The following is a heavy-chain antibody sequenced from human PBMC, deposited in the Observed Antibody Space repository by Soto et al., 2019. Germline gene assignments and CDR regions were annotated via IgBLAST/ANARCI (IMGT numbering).Heavy chain of an antibody. CDR3: ARGWRDLNRWCFDP. V-gene: IGHV4-4*02. Sequence: PSETLSLTCAVSGGSISSSNWWSWVRQPPGKGLEWIGEIYHSGSTNYNPSLKSRVTISVDKSKNQFSLKLSSVTAADTAVYYCARGWRDLNRWCFDPWGQGTLVTVSS. J-gene: IGHJ5*02. CDR1: GGSISSSNW. CDR2: IYHSGST. D-gene: IGHD2-8*02.